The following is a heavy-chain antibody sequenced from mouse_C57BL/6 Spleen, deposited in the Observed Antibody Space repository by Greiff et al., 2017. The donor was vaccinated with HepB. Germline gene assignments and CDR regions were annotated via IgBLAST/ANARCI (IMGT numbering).Heavy chain of an antibody. CDR1: GYTFTSYW. CDR3: ARGGYGSFDAMDY. J-gene: IGHJ4*01. D-gene: IGHD1-1*01. CDR2: IYPGSGST. V-gene: IGHV1-55*01. Sequence: QVQLQQPGAELVKPGASVKMSCKASGYTFTSYWITWVKQRPGQGLEWIGDIYPGSGSTNYNEKFKSKATLTVDTSSSTAYLQLSSLTSEDSAVYYCARGGYGSFDAMDYWGQGTSVTVSS.